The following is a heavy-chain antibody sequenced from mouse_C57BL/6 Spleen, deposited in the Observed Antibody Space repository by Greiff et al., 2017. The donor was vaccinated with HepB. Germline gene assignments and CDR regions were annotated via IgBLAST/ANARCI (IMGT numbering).Heavy chain of an antibody. Sequence: QVQLQQPGAELVRPGSSVKLSCKASGYTFTSYWMDWVKQRPGQGLEWIGNIYPSDSETHYNQKFKDKATLTVDKSSSTAYMQLSSRTSEDSAVYYCASPLRYGSSFDYWGQGTTLTVSS. CDR2: IYPSDSET. CDR1: GYTFTSYW. D-gene: IGHD1-1*01. V-gene: IGHV1-61*01. J-gene: IGHJ2*01. CDR3: ASPLRYGSSFDY.